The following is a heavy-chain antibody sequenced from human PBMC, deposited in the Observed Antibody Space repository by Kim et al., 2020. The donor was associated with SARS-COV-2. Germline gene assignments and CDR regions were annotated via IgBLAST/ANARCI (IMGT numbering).Heavy chain of an antibody. CDR3: ARSSSWYIYFDC. D-gene: IGHD6-13*01. J-gene: IGHJ4*02. Sequence: KYSQKFQGRVTFTRGTSAITASMELSSLRSEDTAVYYCARSSSWYIYFDCWGQGTLVTVSS. V-gene: IGHV1-3*01.